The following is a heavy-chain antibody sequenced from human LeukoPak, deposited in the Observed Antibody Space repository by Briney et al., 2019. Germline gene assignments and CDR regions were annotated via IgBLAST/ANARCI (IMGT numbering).Heavy chain of an antibody. CDR3: ARRRYTSGWDEN. CDR1: GGSLSSYY. V-gene: IGHV4-59*08. J-gene: IGHJ4*02. CDR2: IYYSGST. D-gene: IGHD6-19*01. Sequence: SETLSLTCTVSGGSLSSYYWSWIRQPPGKGLEWIGYIYYSGSTNYNPSLKSRVTISVDTSKNQFSLKLSSVTDADTAVYYCARRRYTSGWDENWGQGTLVTVSS.